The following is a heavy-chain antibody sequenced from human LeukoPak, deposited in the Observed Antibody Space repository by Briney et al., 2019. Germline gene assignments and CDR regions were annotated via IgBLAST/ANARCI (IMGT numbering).Heavy chain of an antibody. Sequence: HSGGSLRLPCAASGFTVSGNYMSWVRQAPGKGLEWVSVIYSGGSTFYADSVKGRFTISRDNSKNTLYLQMNSLRAEDTAVYYCARGGPTVAARCLGHWGQGTLVTVSS. J-gene: IGHJ4*02. D-gene: IGHD6-6*01. CDR3: ARGGPTVAARCLGH. CDR1: GFTVSGNY. CDR2: IYSGGST. V-gene: IGHV3-53*01.